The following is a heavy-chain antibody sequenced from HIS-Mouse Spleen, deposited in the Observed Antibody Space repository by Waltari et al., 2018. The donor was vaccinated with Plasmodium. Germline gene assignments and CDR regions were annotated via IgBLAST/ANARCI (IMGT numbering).Heavy chain of an antibody. J-gene: IGHJ4*02. V-gene: IGHV3-9*01. CDR2: ISWNSGSI. Sequence: EVQLVESVGGLVQPGRSLRISCSASGFTFDDYAMHWVRQVPGKGLEWVSGISWNSGSIGYADSVKGRFTISRDNAKNSLYLQMNSLRAEDTALYYCAKDFCSGGSCLGLFDYWGQGTLVTVSS. D-gene: IGHD2-15*01. CDR1: GFTFDDYA. CDR3: AKDFCSGGSCLGLFDY.